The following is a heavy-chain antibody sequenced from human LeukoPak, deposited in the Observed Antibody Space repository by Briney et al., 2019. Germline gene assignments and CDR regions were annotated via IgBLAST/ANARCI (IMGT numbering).Heavy chain of an antibody. CDR3: ARPLHRAIVVVPAQLARGDYYYMDV. CDR1: GGSISSGGYY. D-gene: IGHD2-2*01. J-gene: IGHJ6*03. V-gene: IGHV4-61*02. CDR2: IYTSGST. Sequence: PSETLSLTCTVSGGSISSGGYYWSWIRQHPGKGLEWIGRIYTSGSTNYNPSLKSRVTISVDTSKNQFSLKLSSVTAADTAVYYCARPLHRAIVVVPAQLARGDYYYMDVWGKGTTVTVSS.